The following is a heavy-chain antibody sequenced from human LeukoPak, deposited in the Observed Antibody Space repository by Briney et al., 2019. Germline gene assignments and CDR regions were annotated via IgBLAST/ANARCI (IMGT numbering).Heavy chain of an antibody. D-gene: IGHD1-14*01. J-gene: IGHJ3*02. V-gene: IGHV3-69-1*01. CDR3: ARRREPEI. CDR1: GFTFSDYT. Sequence: AGGSLRLSCATSGFTFSDYTMNWVRQAPGKGLEWVSSIGTSGSIYYADSVRGRFTISRDNAKNSLYLQMDSLRAGDTAVYYCARRREPEIWGQGTMVTVSS. CDR2: IGTSGSI.